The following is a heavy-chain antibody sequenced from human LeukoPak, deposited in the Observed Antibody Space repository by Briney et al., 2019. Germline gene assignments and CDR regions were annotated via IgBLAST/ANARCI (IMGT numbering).Heavy chain of an antibody. CDR2: IYYSGSV. J-gene: IGHJ5*02. D-gene: IGHD2-15*01. CDR3: ARGGRFCAAGSCYPTWFAP. CDR1: GGSTSSGDYY. Sequence: SETLSLTCSVSGGSTSSGDYYWRWIRQSPEKGLEWIGFIYYSGSVLYNPSLKSRLAISVDSSVNQFSLTLTSVTAADTAVYYCARGGRFCAAGSCYPTWFAPWGQGTLVTVSS. V-gene: IGHV4-30-4*01.